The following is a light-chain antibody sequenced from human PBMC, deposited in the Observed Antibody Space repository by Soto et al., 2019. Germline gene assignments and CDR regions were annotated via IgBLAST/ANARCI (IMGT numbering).Light chain of an antibody. CDR1: QSVFNNH. CDR3: QQYGSSPLT. V-gene: IGKV3-20*01. Sequence: EIVLTQSPGTLSLSPGERATLSCRASQSVFNNHIGWYQQKPGRAPRLLIYGASSRATGIPDRFSGSGSGTDFSLTISRLEPEDFAVYYCQQYGSSPLTFGGGTKVDIK. CDR2: GAS. J-gene: IGKJ4*01.